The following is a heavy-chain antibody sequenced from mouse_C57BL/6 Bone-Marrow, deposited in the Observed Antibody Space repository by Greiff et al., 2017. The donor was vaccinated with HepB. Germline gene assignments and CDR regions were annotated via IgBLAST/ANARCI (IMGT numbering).Heavy chain of an antibody. V-gene: IGHV14-4*01. D-gene: IGHD1-1*01. CDR2: IDPENGDT. CDR3: ARPYGSSYDY. CDR1: GFNIKDDY. Sequence: EVKLQESGAELVRPGASVKLSCTASGFNIKDDYMHWVKQRPEQGLEWIGWIDPENGDTEYASKFQGKATITADTSTNTAYLQLSSLTSEDSAVYYCARPYGSSYDYWGQGTLVTVSA. J-gene: IGHJ3*01.